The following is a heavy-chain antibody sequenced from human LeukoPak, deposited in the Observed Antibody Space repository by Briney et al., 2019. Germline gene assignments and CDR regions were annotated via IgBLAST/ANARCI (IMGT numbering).Heavy chain of an antibody. CDR1: GGSFSGYY. CDR2: INHSGST. D-gene: IGHD3-22*01. J-gene: IGHJ4*02. V-gene: IGHV4-34*01. CDR3: ARLGYYDSSGYYPGADY. Sequence: SETLSLTCAVYGGSFSGYYWSWIRQPPGKGLEWIGEINHSGSTYYNPSLKSRVTISVDTSKNQFSLKLSSVTAADTAVYYCARLGYYDSSGYYPGADYWGQGTLVTVSS.